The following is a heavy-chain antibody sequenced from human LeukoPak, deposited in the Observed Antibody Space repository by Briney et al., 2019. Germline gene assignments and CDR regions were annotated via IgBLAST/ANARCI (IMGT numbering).Heavy chain of an antibody. D-gene: IGHD3-22*01. J-gene: IGHJ4*02. CDR2: IYYSGST. V-gene: IGHV4-39*01. Sequence: WVRQPPGKGLEWIGSIYYSGSTYYNPSLKSRVTISVDTSKNQFSLKLSSVTAADTAVYYCATPADYYDSSLPDYWGQGTLVTVSS. CDR3: ATPADYYDSSLPDY.